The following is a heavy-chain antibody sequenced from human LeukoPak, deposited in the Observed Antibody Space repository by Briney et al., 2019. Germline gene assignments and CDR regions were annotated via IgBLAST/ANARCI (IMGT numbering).Heavy chain of an antibody. V-gene: IGHV3-30*02. CDR3: AKRGITGWYFDL. CDR2: IRYDGSNK. D-gene: IGHD3-3*01. Sequence: GGSLRLSCAGSGFTFSSYGMHWVRQAPGKGLGWVAFIRYDGSNKYYADSVKGRFTISRDNSKNTLYLQMNSLRAADTAVYYCAKRGITGWYFDLWGRGTLVTVSS. CDR1: GFTFSSYG. J-gene: IGHJ2*01.